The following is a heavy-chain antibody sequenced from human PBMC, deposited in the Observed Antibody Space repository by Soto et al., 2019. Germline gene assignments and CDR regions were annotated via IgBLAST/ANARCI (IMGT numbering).Heavy chain of an antibody. CDR1: GGSISSYY. CDR3: ATGEDSSGYYWAFGY. Sequence: KQSQTLSLTCTVSGGSISSYYWSWIRQPPGKGLEWIGYIYYSGSTNYNPSLKSRVTISVDTSKNQFSLKLSSVTAADTAVYYCATGEDSSGYYWAFGYWGQGTLVTVSS. D-gene: IGHD3-22*01. V-gene: IGHV4-59*01. CDR2: IYYSGST. J-gene: IGHJ4*02.